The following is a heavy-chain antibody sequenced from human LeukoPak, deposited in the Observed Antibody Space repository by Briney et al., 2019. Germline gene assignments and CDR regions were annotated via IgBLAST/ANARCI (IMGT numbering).Heavy chain of an antibody. Sequence: GESLKISCKGSGYSFTTYWIGWVRQMPGKGLECLGVIYPGDSDTRYSPSFQGQVTISADKSISIAYLQWSSLKASDTAIYYCARYPKNYYDATGYFDLWGRGTLVTVSS. D-gene: IGHD3-22*01. V-gene: IGHV5-51*01. CDR3: ARYPKNYYDATGYFDL. J-gene: IGHJ2*01. CDR1: GYSFTTYW. CDR2: IYPGDSDT.